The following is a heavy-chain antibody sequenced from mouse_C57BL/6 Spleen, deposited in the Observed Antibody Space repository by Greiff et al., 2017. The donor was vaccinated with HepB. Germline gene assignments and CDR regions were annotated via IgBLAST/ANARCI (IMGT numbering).Heavy chain of an antibody. CDR1: GYTFTDYY. CDR3: ARVDYDEDYYAMDY. Sequence: EVQLQQSGPELVKPGASVKISCKASGYTFTDYYMNWVKQSHGKSLEWIGDINPNNGGTSYNQKFKGKATLTVDKSSSTAYMELRSLTSEDSAVYYCARVDYDEDYYAMDYWGQGTSVTVSS. D-gene: IGHD2-4*01. V-gene: IGHV1-26*01. CDR2: INPNNGGT. J-gene: IGHJ4*01.